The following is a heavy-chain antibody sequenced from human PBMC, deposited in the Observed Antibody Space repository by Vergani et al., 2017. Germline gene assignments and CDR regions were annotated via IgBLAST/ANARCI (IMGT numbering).Heavy chain of an antibody. D-gene: IGHD2-21*01. Sequence: QVQLVQSGAEVKKPGASVKVSCKASGYTFTSYYMHWVRQAPGQGLAWMGIINPSGGSTSYAQKFQGRVTMTRDTSTSTVYMELSSLRSEDTAVYYCARDHGCGGDCYPLNWFDTWGQGTLVTVSS. V-gene: IGHV1-46*01. J-gene: IGHJ5*02. CDR2: INPSGGST. CDR3: ARDHGCGGDCYPLNWFDT. CDR1: GYTFTSYY.